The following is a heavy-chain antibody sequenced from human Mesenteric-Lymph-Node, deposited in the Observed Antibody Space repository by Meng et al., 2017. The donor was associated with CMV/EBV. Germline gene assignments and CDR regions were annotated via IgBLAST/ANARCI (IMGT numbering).Heavy chain of an antibody. CDR1: GFSFSSYG. J-gene: IGHJ4*02. D-gene: IGHD3-16*01. Sequence: GESLKISCAASGFSFSSYGMHWVRQSPGKGLEWVAFIRYDGSNTYYGDSVKGRCTISRDNSKNTLYLQMSSLRAEDTAVYYCVKASVVMSPPVYYFDDWGQGTLVTVSS. CDR3: VKASVVMSPPVYYFDD. V-gene: IGHV3-30*02. CDR2: IRYDGSNT.